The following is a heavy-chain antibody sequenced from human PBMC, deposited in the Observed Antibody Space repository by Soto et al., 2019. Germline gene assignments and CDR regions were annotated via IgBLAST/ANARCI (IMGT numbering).Heavy chain of an antibody. CDR2: TYYRSKWYN. D-gene: IGHD1-26*01. V-gene: IGHV6-1*01. Sequence: QVQLQQSEPGLVKPSQTLSLTCAISGDSVSSSSVTWNWIRQSPSRGLEWLGRTYYRSKWYNDYAESVKSRITINPDTSKNPLSLHLNSVTPEDTAVYYCVRLIGNSWLDFWGQGTLVTVSS. CDR1: GDSVSSSSVT. J-gene: IGHJ5*01. CDR3: VRLIGNSWLDF.